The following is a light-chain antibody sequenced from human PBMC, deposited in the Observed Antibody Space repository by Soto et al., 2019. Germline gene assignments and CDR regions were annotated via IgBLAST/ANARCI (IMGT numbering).Light chain of an antibody. CDR1: QTVSSS. V-gene: IGKV3-20*01. CDR3: QYYGSPSWT. CDR2: GTS. J-gene: IGKJ1*01. Sequence: EIVLTQSPATLSLSPGERATLSCRASQTVSSSLAWYQQKPGQAPRLLIFGTSSRATGIPDKFSGSGSGTDFTLTISRLEPDDFAEYYCQYYGSPSWTFGQGTKVEIK.